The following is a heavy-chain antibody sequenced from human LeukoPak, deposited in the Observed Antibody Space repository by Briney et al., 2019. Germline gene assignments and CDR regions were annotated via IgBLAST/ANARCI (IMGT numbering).Heavy chain of an antibody. CDR1: GFTFRSHG. J-gene: IGHJ4*02. Sequence: GGSLRLSCAASGFTFRSHGMHWVRQAPGKGLEWVGVILYDGSDSYYTDSVKGRFTLSRDNSKNTLYLQMNSLRAEDTAVYFCARDRDSSSHYFDYWGQGALVTVSS. D-gene: IGHD6-6*01. CDR2: ILYDGSDS. V-gene: IGHV3-33*05. CDR3: ARDRDSSSHYFDY.